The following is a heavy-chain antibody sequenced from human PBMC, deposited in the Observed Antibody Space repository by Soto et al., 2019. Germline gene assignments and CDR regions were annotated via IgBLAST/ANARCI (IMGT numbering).Heavy chain of an antibody. CDR3: AKDRLWGYDFSYYFDY. D-gene: IGHD3-3*01. J-gene: IGHJ4*02. CDR1: GFTFSSYA. V-gene: IGHV3-23*01. CDR2: ISGSGGST. Sequence: GGSLRLSCAASGFTFSSYAMSWVRQAPGKGLEWVSAISGSGGSTYYADAVKGRFTISRDNSKNTLYLQMNSLRAEDTAVYYCAKDRLWGYDFSYYFDYWGQGTLVTVSS.